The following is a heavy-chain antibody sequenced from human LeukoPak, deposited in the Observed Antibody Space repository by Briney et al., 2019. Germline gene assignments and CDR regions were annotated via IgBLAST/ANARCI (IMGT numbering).Heavy chain of an antibody. Sequence: PSETLSLTCSVSGGSISSSSSYWGWIRQPPGKGLEWIGSIYYSGSSFDNPALKSRVTISVDTSKNQFSLKLSSVTAADTAVYYCARVGYYGSGSYYNRKVNWFDPWGQGTLVTVSS. D-gene: IGHD3-10*01. CDR1: GGSISSSSSY. CDR3: ARVGYYGSGSYYNRKVNWFDP. CDR2: IYYSGSS. J-gene: IGHJ5*02. V-gene: IGHV4-39*07.